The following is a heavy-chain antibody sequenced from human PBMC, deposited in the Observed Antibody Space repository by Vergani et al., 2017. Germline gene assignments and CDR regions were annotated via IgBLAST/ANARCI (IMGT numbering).Heavy chain of an antibody. CDR1: GGSISSSNW. D-gene: IGHD5-18*01. J-gene: IGHJ5*02. CDR3: ARVIQLWLGDWFDP. V-gene: IGHV4-4*03. CDR2: IYYSGST. Sequence: QVQLQESGPGLVTPPGTLSLTCAVSGGSISSSNWWSWVRQPPGKGLEWIGEIYYSGSTNYNPSLKSRVTISIDKSKNQFSLKLSSVTAAGTAVYYCARVIQLWLGDWFDPWGQGTLVTVSS.